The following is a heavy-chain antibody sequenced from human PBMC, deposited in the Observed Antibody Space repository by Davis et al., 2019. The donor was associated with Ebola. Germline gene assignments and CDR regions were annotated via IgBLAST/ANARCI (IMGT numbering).Heavy chain of an antibody. CDR1: GGSISTYY. Sequence: PSETLSLTCTVSGGSISTYYWSWIRQTPGKGLEYIGDIYHSGTTTYNPSLESRVTLSIDKSKNQFPLKLTSVTAADTAMYFCARVSDYGDYGGFYFDSWGQGTLVTVSS. CDR3: ARVSDYGDYGGFYFDS. CDR2: IYHSGTT. J-gene: IGHJ4*02. V-gene: IGHV4-59*01. D-gene: IGHD4-17*01.